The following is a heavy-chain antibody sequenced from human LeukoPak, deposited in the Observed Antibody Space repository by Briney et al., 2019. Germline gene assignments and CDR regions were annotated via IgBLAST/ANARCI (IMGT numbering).Heavy chain of an antibody. V-gene: IGHV1-2*06. CDR3: ARGDGANYYDSSGYYYEGAFDI. D-gene: IGHD3-22*01. CDR1: GYTFTGYY. Sequence: ASVKLSCKASGYTFTGYYMHWVRQAPGQGLEWIGRINPNSGGTNYAQKFQGRVTMARDTSISTAYMELSRLRSDDTAVYYCARGDGANYYDSSGYYYEGAFDIWGQGTMVTVSS. J-gene: IGHJ3*02. CDR2: INPNSGGT.